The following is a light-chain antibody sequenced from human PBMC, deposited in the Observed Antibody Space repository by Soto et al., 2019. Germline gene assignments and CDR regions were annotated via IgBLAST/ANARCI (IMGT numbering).Light chain of an antibody. CDR1: SSDVGGYNY. CDR3: SSYTSSSTLV. J-gene: IGLJ2*01. CDR2: EVS. V-gene: IGLV2-14*01. Sequence: QSALTQPASVSGSPGQSITISCTGTSSDVGGYNYVSWYQQHPGKAPKLMIYEVSNRPSGVSNRFSGSKSGNTASLTFSGLQAEDAADYYCSSYTSSSTLVFGGGTKLTVL.